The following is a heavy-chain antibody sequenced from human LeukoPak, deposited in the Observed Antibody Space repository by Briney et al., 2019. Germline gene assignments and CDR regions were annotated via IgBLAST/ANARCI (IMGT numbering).Heavy chain of an antibody. V-gene: IGHV4-34*01. CDR3: ARGLGYYDSSSPSGWFDP. J-gene: IGHJ5*02. CDR1: GGSFSGYY. D-gene: IGHD3-22*01. Sequence: SETLSLTCAVYGGSFSGYYWNWIRQTPEKGLEWIGEISPSGSTKYNPSLKSRVTISVDTSKNQFSLKLSSVTAADTAVYYCARGLGYYDSSSPSGWFDPWGQGTQVTVSS. CDR2: ISPSGST.